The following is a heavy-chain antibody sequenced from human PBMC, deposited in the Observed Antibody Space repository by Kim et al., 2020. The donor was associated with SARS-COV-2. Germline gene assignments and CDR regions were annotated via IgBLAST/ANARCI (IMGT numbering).Heavy chain of an antibody. Sequence: ASVKVSCKASGYTFTSYYMHWVRQAPGQGLEWMGIINPSGGSTSYAQKFQGRVTMTRDTSTSTVYMELSSLRSEDTAVYYCARDRLGTWYYYDSSGLMGGESTNWFDPWGQGTLVTVSS. CDR3: ARDRLGTWYYYDSSGLMGGESTNWFDP. CDR1: GYTFTSYY. J-gene: IGHJ5*02. D-gene: IGHD3-22*01. CDR2: INPSGGST. V-gene: IGHV1-46*01.